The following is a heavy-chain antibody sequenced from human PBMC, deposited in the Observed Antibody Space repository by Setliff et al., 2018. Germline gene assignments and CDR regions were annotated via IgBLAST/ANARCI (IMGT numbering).Heavy chain of an antibody. V-gene: IGHV4-4*09. D-gene: IGHD3-10*01. CDR2: FYHSGSM. CDR1: GGSISSSY. Sequence: SETLSLTCTVSGGSISSSYWSWIRQPPGKGLEWIGYFYHSGSMNYNPSLKRRVTMSVDTSNNQLSLKLTSVSAADTAVYYCARAYYYGSGNSHKYYMDVWGKGTAVTVSS. J-gene: IGHJ6*03. CDR3: ARAYYYGSGNSHKYYMDV.